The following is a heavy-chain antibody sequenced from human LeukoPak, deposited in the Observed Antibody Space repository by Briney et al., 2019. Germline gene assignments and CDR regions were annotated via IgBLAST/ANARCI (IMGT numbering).Heavy chain of an antibody. CDR1: GGSISSSNW. D-gene: IGHD5-24*01. V-gene: IGHV4-4*02. CDR3: ARSGDGYNYPFDY. CDR2: IYHSGST. Sequence: SSGTLSLTCAVSGGSISSSNWWSWVRQPPGKGLEWIGEIYHSGSTNYNPSLKSRVTISVDKSKNQFSLKLSSVTAADTAVYYCARSGDGYNYPFDYWGQGTLVTVSS. J-gene: IGHJ4*02.